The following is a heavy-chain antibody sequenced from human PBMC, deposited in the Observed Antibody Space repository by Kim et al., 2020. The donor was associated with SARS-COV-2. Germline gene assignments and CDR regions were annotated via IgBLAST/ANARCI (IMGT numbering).Heavy chain of an antibody. D-gene: IGHD3-10*01. J-gene: IGHJ3*02. CDR2: ISSSSSYI. CDR1: GFTFSSYS. V-gene: IGHV3-21*01. CDR3: AREGPGSLDAFDI. Sequence: GGSLRLSCAASGFTFSSYSMNWVRQAPGKGLEWVSSISSSSSYIYYADSVKGRFTISRDNAKNSLYLQMNSLRAEDTAVYYCAREGPGSLDAFDIWGQGTMVTVSS.